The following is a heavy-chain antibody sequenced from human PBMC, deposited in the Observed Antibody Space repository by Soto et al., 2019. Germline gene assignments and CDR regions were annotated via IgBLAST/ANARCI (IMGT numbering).Heavy chain of an antibody. CDR3: ARGPRDYGERYNWFDP. V-gene: IGHV4-34*01. Sequence: SETLSLTCAVYGGSFSGYYWSWIRQPPGKGLEWIGEINHSGSTNYNPSLKSRVTISVDTSKNQFSLKLSSVTAADTAVYYCARGPRDYGERYNWFDPWGQGTLVTVSS. J-gene: IGHJ5*02. CDR1: GGSFSGYY. CDR2: INHSGST. D-gene: IGHD4-17*01.